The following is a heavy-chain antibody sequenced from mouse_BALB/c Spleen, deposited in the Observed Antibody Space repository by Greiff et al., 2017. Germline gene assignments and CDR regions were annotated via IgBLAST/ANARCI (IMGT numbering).Heavy chain of an antibody. Sequence: EVKLVESGGGLVKPGGSLKLSCAASGFAFSSYDMSWVRQTPEKRLEWVAYISSGGGSTYYPDTVKGRFTISRDNAKNTLYLQMSSLKSEDTAMYYCARHKGYSTGFAYWGQGTLVTVSA. CDR2: ISSGGGST. V-gene: IGHV5-12-1*01. CDR3: ARHKGYSTGFAY. J-gene: IGHJ3*01. CDR1: GFAFSSYD. D-gene: IGHD3-1*01.